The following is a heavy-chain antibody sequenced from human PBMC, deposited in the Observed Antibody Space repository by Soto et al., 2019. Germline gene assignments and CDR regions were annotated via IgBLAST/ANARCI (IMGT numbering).Heavy chain of an antibody. D-gene: IGHD3-22*01. CDR2: IIPIFGTA. Sequence: GASVKVSCKASGGTFSSYAISWVRQAPGQGLEWMGGIIPIFGTANYAQEFQGRVTITADESTSTAYMELSSLRSEDTAVYYCATRTSGTYYYDSSGFPYYYGMDVWGQGTTVTVS. V-gene: IGHV1-69*13. J-gene: IGHJ6*02. CDR3: ATRTSGTYYYDSSGFPYYYGMDV. CDR1: GGTFSSYA.